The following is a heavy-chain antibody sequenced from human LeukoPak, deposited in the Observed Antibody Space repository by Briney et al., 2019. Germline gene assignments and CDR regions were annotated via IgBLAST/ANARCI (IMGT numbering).Heavy chain of an antibody. V-gene: IGHV4-39*01. CDR1: GFTFSSYA. D-gene: IGHD4-23*01. CDR3: ARHLDYGGIKPAAFDI. CDR2: IYYSGST. J-gene: IGHJ3*02. Sequence: GSLRLSCAASGFTFSSYAMSWVRQPPGKGLEWIGSIYYSGSTYYNPSLKSRVTISVDTSKNQFSLKLSSVTAADTAVYYCARHLDYGGIKPAAFDIWGQGTMVTVSS.